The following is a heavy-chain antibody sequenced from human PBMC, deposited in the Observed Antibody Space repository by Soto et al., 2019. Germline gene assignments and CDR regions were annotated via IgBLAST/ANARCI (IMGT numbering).Heavy chain of an antibody. CDR1: GDSVSSNGAC. J-gene: IGHJ6*02. Sequence: SQTLSLTCVISGDSVSSNGACWNWIRQSPSRGLQWLGRIYYRSKWVHDYAASVESRIAINPDTSRNHFSLQLNYVTPEDTSGYSSAGVDCTGGTCLDGLDFWGQGTTVTASS. V-gene: IGHV6-1*01. CDR3: AGVDCTGGTCLDGLDF. CDR2: IYYRSKWVH. D-gene: IGHD2-15*01.